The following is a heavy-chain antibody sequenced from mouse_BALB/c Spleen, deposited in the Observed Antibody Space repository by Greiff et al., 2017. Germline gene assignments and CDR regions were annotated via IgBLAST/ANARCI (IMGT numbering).Heavy chain of an antibody. Sequence: EVQLQQSGPELVKPGASVKISCKASGYTFTDYNMHWVKQSHGKSLEWIGYIYPYNGGTGYNQKFKSKATLTVDNSSSTAYMELRSLTSEDSAVYYCARRYGNYLYAMDYWGQGTSVTVSS. CDR3: ARRYGNYLYAMDY. V-gene: IGHV1S29*02. D-gene: IGHD2-10*02. CDR2: IYPYNGGT. CDR1: GYTFTDYN. J-gene: IGHJ4*01.